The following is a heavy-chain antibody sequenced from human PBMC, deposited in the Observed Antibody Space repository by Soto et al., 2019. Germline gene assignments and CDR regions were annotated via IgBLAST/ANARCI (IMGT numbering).Heavy chain of an antibody. D-gene: IGHD1-26*01. J-gene: IGHJ4*02. Sequence: QVQLVQSGAEVKKPGSSVTVSCKASGGTFSSYSINWVRQAPGQGLEGMGEIIPIFGTANYAQKFQGRVTITADESTSTAYMELSSLRSEDTAVYYCATDGGRHSGGIDYWGQGPLVPVSS. CDR3: ATDGGRHSGGIDY. V-gene: IGHV1-69*01. CDR1: GGTFSSYS. CDR2: IIPIFGTA.